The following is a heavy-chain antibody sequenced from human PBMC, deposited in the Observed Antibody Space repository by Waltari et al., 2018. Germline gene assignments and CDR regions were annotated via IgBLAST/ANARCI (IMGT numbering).Heavy chain of an antibody. CDR1: GGSFSGYY. D-gene: IGHD6-6*01. CDR3: ARGRRIAARPYYFDY. CDR2: INHSGST. J-gene: IGHJ4*02. V-gene: IGHV4-34*01. Sequence: QVQLQQWGAGLLKPSETLSLTCAVYGGSFSGYYWSWIRAPPGKGLEWIGEINHSGSTNDNPALTSGGTISEETSKNQCSLKLSSVTAADTAVYYCARGRRIAARPYYFDYWGQGTLVTVSS.